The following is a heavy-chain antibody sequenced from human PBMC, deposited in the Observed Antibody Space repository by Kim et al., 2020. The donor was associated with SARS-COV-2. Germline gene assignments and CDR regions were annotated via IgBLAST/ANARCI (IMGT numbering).Heavy chain of an antibody. CDR2: ISGSGGTI. CDR1: GFAFINYG. V-gene: IGHV3-23*01. Sequence: GGSLRLSCAASGFAFINYGMSWVRQAPGKGLEWVAGISGSGGTIDYADSVRGRFTVSRDNSKDTLYLQMNSLRAEDTAIYYCAKDIEWYTYGGKSGGHWGQGTLVTVSS. D-gene: IGHD4-17*01. CDR3: AKDIEWYTYGGKSGGH. J-gene: IGHJ4*02.